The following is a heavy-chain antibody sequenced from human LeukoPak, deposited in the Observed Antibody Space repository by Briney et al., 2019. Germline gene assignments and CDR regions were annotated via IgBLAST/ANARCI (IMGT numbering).Heavy chain of an antibody. D-gene: IGHD3-3*01. Sequence: ASVKVSCKASGYTFTSYGISWVRQAPGQGLEWMGWINPNSGGTNYAQKFQGRVTMTRDTSISTAYMELSRLRSDDTAVYYCARGIKYYDFWSGYYGWYNWFDPWGQGTLVTVSS. CDR2: INPNSGGT. CDR1: GYTFTSYG. J-gene: IGHJ5*02. CDR3: ARGIKYYDFWSGYYGWYNWFDP. V-gene: IGHV1-2*02.